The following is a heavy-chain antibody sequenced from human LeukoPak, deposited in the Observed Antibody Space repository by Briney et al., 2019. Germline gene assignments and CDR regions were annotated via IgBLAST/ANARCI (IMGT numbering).Heavy chain of an antibody. J-gene: IGHJ4*02. CDR1: GFTFTSYA. V-gene: IGHV3-30*04. CDR2: ISYDGSNK. CDR3: ARPYIAGGYYFNC. D-gene: IGHD6-13*01. Sequence: PGGSLILSCAASGFTFTSYAMHSVRQAPGKGLEWVALISYDGSNKYYTDSVKGRFTISRDNSKNTWYLQMNSVRSEDTAVYYCARPYIAGGYYFNCWGQGTLVTVSS.